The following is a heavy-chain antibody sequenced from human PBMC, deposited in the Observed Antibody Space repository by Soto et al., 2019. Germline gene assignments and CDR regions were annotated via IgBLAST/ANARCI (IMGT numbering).Heavy chain of an antibody. CDR2: IIPIFGTA. V-gene: IGHV1-69*12. J-gene: IGHJ6*04. Sequence: QVQLVQSGAEVKKPGSSVKVSCKASGGTFSSYAISWVRQAPGQGLEWMGGIIPIFGTATYAQKFQGRVTLTADESTSAAYIELSSLRSEDTAVYYCARIPTGPTELGMDVWGEGTTVTVSS. CDR1: GGTFSSYA. D-gene: IGHD1-7*01. CDR3: ARIPTGPTELGMDV.